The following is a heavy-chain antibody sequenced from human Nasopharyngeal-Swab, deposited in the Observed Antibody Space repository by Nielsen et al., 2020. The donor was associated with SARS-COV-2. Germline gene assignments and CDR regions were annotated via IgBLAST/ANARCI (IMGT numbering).Heavy chain of an antibody. CDR1: GYTFTSYG. Sequence: ASVKDSCKASGYTFTSYGISWVRQAPGQRLEWMGWISAYNGNTNYAQKLQGRVTMTTDTSTRTAYMELRSLRSDDTAVYYCARDLYGDYEGDYWGQGTLVTVSS. J-gene: IGHJ4*02. V-gene: IGHV1-18*01. CDR3: ARDLYGDYEGDY. D-gene: IGHD4-17*01. CDR2: ISAYNGNT.